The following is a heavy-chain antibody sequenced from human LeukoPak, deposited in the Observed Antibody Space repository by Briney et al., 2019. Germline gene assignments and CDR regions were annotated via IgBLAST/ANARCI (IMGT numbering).Heavy chain of an antibody. CDR2: IYHSGST. D-gene: IGHD3-22*01. Sequence: SETLSLTCTVSGYSISSGYYWGWIRQPPGKGLEWIGTIYHSGSTYYNASLKGRVTILVDTSKNQFSLKFNSVTAADTAVYFCARVGIVLVTGSNWVDPWGQGTLVTVSS. J-gene: IGHJ5*02. V-gene: IGHV4-38-2*02. CDR3: ARVGIVLVTGSNWVDP. CDR1: GYSISSGYY.